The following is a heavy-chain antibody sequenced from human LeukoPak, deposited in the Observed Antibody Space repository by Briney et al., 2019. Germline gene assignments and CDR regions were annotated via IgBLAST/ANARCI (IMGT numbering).Heavy chain of an antibody. Sequence: GGSLRLSCAASGFIFSDYYMSWIRQAPGKGLEWVSYISSSGSTIHYADSVKGRFTISRDNAKNSLFLQMNSLRVEDTAVYYCAGGGRGYSGSYFSTYWGQGTLVTVSS. V-gene: IGHV3-11*01. CDR3: AGGGRGYSGSYFSTY. CDR1: GFIFSDYY. CDR2: ISSSGSTI. D-gene: IGHD1-26*01. J-gene: IGHJ4*02.